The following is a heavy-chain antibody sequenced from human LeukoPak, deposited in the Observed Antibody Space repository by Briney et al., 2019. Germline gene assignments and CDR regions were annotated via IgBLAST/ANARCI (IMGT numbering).Heavy chain of an antibody. CDR3: ASGRDGYNGFDY. V-gene: IGHV1-24*01. J-gene: IGHJ4*02. CDR1: GYTLTELS. Sequence: GASVKVSCKVSGYTLTELSMHWVRQAPGKGLEWMGGIDPEDGATIYAQKFQGRVTITEDTSTDTAYMELSSLRAEDTAVYYCASGRDGYNGFDYWGQGTLVTVSS. CDR2: IDPEDGAT. D-gene: IGHD5-24*01.